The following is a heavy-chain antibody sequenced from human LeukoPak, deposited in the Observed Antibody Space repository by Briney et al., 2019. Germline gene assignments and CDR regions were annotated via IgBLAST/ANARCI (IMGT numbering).Heavy chain of an antibody. D-gene: IGHD6-13*01. CDR2: IYYGGST. Sequence: SETLSLTCTVSGGSISSYYWSWIRQPPGKGLEWIGYIYYGGSTNYNPSLKSRVTISVDTSKNQFSLKLSSVTAADTAVYYCARENIAAAGTYHDYWGQGTLVTVSS. J-gene: IGHJ4*02. CDR1: GGSISSYY. CDR3: ARENIAAAGTYHDY. V-gene: IGHV4-59*01.